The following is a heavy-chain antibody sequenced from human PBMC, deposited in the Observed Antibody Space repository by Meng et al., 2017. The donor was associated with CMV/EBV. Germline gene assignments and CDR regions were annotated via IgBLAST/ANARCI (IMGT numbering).Heavy chain of an antibody. V-gene: IGHV1-69*02. CDR1: GGTFSSYT. CDR2: IIPILGIA. J-gene: IGHJ5*02. CDR3: ARSIAARQRWFDP. Sequence: SVKVSCKASGGTFSSYTISWVRQAPGQGLEWMGRIIPILGIANYAQKFQGRVTITADKSTSTAYMELSSLRSGDTAVYYCARSIAARQRWFDPWGQGTLVTVSS. D-gene: IGHD6-6*01.